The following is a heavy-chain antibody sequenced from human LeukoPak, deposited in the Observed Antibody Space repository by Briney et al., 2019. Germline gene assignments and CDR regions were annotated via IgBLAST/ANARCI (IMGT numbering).Heavy chain of an antibody. V-gene: IGHV3-74*01. CDR3: ARVLSRGDNYPNDY. J-gene: IGHJ4*02. CDR2: INSDGTST. CDR1: GFTFSGYW. Sequence: GGSLRLSCAASGFTFSGYWMHWVRQPPGKGLLWVSRINSDGTSTTYADSVKGRFTISRDNAKNTLYLQMNSLRAEDTAVYYCARVLSRGDNYPNDYWGQGTLVTVSS. D-gene: IGHD5-24*01.